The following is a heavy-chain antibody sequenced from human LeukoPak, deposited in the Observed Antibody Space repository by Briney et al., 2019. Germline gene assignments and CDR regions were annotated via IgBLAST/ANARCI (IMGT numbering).Heavy chain of an antibody. V-gene: IGHV4-34*01. CDR2: IYHSGGA. Sequence: YPSETLSLTCTVSGGSIGDYYWSWIRQPPGKGLEWIGQIYHSGGANYNPSLRSRVTISIDTSKNQLSLRLSSVTAADTAVYYCARHGSYCFDSWGQGTLVTVSS. CDR1: GGSIGDYY. D-gene: IGHD3-10*01. CDR3: ARHGSYCFDS. J-gene: IGHJ4*02.